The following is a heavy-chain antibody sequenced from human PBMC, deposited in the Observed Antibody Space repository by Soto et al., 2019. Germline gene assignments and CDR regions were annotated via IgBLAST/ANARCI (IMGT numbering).Heavy chain of an antibody. V-gene: IGHV4-4*02. D-gene: IGHD2-21*02. CDR1: GDSISSEKW. Sequence: QVQLQESGPGLVKPSGTLSLTCAVSGDSISSEKWWSWVRQPPGKGLEWIGEIYHSGRTNCNPSLKSRITMSVEKSKNQFSLELSSMTAADTAVYYCARGGDWKFDYWGQGSLVTVSS. J-gene: IGHJ4*02. CDR2: IYHSGRT. CDR3: ARGGDWKFDY.